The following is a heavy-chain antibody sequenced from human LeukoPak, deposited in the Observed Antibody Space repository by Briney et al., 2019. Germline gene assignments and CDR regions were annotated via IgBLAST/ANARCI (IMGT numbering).Heavy chain of an antibody. CDR3: ARLGTGRWLQFWAFDI. CDR1: GYSFTSYW. J-gene: IGHJ3*02. D-gene: IGHD5-24*01. V-gene: IGHV5-51*01. Sequence: GESLKISCKGSGYSFTSYWIGWVRQLPGKGLEWMGIIYPGDSDTRYSPSFQGQVSISADKSISTAYLQWSSLKASDTAMYYCARLGTGRWLQFWAFDIWGQGTMVTVSS. CDR2: IYPGDSDT.